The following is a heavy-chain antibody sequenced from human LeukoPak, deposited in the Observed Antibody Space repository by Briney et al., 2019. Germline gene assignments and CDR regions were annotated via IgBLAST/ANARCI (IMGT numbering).Heavy chain of an antibody. CDR3: ARLRGGGVATANDY. CDR2: IYPGDSDT. Sequence: GESLKISCKGSGYSFTSYWIGWVRQMPGKGLGWMGIIYPGDSDTRYSPSFQGQVTMSVDKSTNTAYLHWGGLKASDTALYFCARLRGGGVATANDYWGQGTLVSVSS. J-gene: IGHJ4*02. CDR1: GYSFTSYW. V-gene: IGHV5-51*01. D-gene: IGHD3-3*01.